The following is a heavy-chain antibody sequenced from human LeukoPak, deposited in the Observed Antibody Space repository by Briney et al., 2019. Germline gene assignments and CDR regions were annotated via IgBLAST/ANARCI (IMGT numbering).Heavy chain of an antibody. CDR1: GGTFSSYA. CDR3: ASVMSRVLEWLSFDY. J-gene: IGHJ4*02. D-gene: IGHD3-3*01. CDR2: IIPIFGTA. V-gene: IGHV1-69*13. Sequence: ASVKVSCKASGGTFSSYAISWVRQAPGQGLEWMGGIIPIFGTANYAQKFQGRVTITADESTSTAYMELSSLRSEDTAVYYCASVMSRVLEWLSFDYWGQGTLVTVSS.